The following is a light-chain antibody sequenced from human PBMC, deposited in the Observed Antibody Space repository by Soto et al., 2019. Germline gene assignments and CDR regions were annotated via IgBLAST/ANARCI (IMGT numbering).Light chain of an antibody. J-gene: IGKJ1*01. CDR2: DAS. Sequence: DIQMTQSPSTLSASVGDRVTITCRASQSISSWLAWYQQKPGKAPKLLIYDASSLESAVPSRLSGSGSGTEFTLTISSLQPDDFATYYCQQYNSYWTFGQGTKVEIK. V-gene: IGKV1-5*01. CDR3: QQYNSYWT. CDR1: QSISSW.